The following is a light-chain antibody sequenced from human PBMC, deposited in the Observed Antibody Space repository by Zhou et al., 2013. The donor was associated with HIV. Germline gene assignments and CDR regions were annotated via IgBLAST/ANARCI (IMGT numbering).Light chain of an antibody. CDR1: QSINYW. V-gene: IGKV1-5*03. J-gene: IGKJ2*01. CDR3: QHYNADPYT. Sequence: DIQMTQSPSTLFASVGDRVTITCRASQSINYWLAWYQQKPGKAPKLLIYKASNLESGVPSRFSGSGSGTDFSLTISSLQPDDFATYYCQHYNADPYTFGQGTKLEI. CDR2: KAS.